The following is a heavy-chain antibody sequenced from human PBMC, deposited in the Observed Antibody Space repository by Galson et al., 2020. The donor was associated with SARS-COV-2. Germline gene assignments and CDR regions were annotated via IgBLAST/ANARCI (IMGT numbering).Heavy chain of an antibody. D-gene: IGHD3-22*01. V-gene: IGHV3-7*01. CDR1: GFTFSSYW. Sequence: GESLQISCAASGFTFSSYWMSWVRQAPGKGLEWVANIKQDGSEKYYVDSVKGRFTISRDNAKNSLYLQMNSLRAEDTAVYYCARDCYYDSSGYYYYGMDVWGQGTTVTVSS. CDR3: ARDCYYDSSGYYYYGMDV. CDR2: IKQDGSEK. J-gene: IGHJ6*02.